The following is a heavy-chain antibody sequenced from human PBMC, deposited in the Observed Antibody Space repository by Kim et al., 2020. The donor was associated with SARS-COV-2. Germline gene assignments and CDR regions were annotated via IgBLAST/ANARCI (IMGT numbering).Heavy chain of an antibody. D-gene: IGHD3-16*02. CDR2: IKTKADGGRT. J-gene: IGHJ5*02. CDR1: GLTFSNAW. V-gene: IGHV3-15*01. Sequence: GGSLRLSCAASGLTFSNAWMSWVRQAPGKGLEWVGRIKTKADGGRTDYAAPVKDRFIISRDDSTNTLYLQMNSLRTEDTAVYYCTTAPRYRGFDPWGQGSLVTVSS. CDR3: TTAPRYRGFDP.